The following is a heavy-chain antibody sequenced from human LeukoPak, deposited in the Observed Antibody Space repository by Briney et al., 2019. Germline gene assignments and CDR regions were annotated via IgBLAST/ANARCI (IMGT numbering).Heavy chain of an antibody. CDR1: GFTVSSKY. V-gene: IGHV3-66*01. D-gene: IGHD5-18*01. J-gene: IGHJ6*02. CDR3: ARDRVDTAMVRGTYHYYYYGVVV. CDR2: IYSDDNT. Sequence: HPGGSLRLSCSASGFTVSSKYLSWVRQAPGKGLEWVSVIYSDDNTNYADSVKGRFSMSRDNSKNMVYLEMNSLRVEDTAVYYCARDRVDTAMVRGTYHYYYYGVVVWGQGTTVTVSS.